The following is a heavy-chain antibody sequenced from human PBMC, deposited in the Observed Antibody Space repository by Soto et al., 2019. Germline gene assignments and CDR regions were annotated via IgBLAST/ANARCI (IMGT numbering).Heavy chain of an antibody. D-gene: IGHD3-10*01. CDR2: ISRSGTST. Sequence: GGSLRLSCAVSGVTFSNFAMNWVRQAPGKGLEWVSGISRSGTSTYYADSVKGRFTISRDNSKNTLYLQMNSLRAEDTAVYYCAKGSWVHHGSEGGNWLDPWGQGTLVTVSS. J-gene: IGHJ5*02. V-gene: IGHV3-23*01. CDR1: GVTFSNFA. CDR3: AKGSWVHHGSEGGNWLDP.